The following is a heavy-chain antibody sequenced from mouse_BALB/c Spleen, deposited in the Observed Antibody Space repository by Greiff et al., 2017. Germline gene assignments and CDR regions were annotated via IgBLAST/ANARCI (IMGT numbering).Heavy chain of an antibody. CDR2: SRNKANDYTT. D-gene: IGHD1-1*01. V-gene: IGHV7-1*02. CDR3: ARHYYYGSSHYWYFDV. J-gene: IGHJ1*01. CDR1: GFTFSDFY. Sequence: EVQGVESGGGLVQPGGSLRLSCATSGFTFSDFYMEWVRQPPGKRLEWIAASRNKANDYTTEYSASVKGRFIVSRDTSQSILYLQMNALRAEDTAIYYCARHYYYGSSHYWYFDVWGAGTTVTVSS.